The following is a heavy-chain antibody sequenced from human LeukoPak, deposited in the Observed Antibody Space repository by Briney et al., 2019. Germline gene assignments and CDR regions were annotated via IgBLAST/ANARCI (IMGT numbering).Heavy chain of an antibody. Sequence: SETLSLTCAVYGGSFSGYYWSWIRQPPGKGLEWIGEINHSGSTNYNPSLKSRVAISVDTSKNQFSLKLSSVTAADTAVYYCARGFALDYWGQGTLVTVSS. J-gene: IGHJ4*02. CDR3: ARGFALDY. CDR1: GGSFSGYY. V-gene: IGHV4-34*01. CDR2: INHSGST.